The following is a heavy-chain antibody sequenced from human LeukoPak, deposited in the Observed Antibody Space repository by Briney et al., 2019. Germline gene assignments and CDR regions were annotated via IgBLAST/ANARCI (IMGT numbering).Heavy chain of an antibody. CDR1: GFTFSNHY. CDR2: INIDGSST. Sequence: GRSLRLSCAASGFTFSNHYMHWVRHVPRKWLVSLSRINIDGSSTTYADSVKGRFTISRDNAKTTLYLQMNSLRGDDTAVYYCARDQPWGVANYWGQGTLVTVSS. CDR3: ARDQPWGVANY. J-gene: IGHJ4*02. V-gene: IGHV3-74*01. D-gene: IGHD3-10*01.